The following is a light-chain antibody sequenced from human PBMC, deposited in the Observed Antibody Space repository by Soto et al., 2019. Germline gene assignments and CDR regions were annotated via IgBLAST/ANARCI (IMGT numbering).Light chain of an antibody. Sequence: EIVMTQSPLSLPVTPGEPASISCKSSQSLLYSDGNNYLDWHLQKPGQSPQLLIHLGSNRASGVPDRFSGSGSGTDFTLRISRVEAEDVGVYFCMQALETPLTFGGGTKVEIK. J-gene: IGKJ4*01. CDR3: MQALETPLT. V-gene: IGKV2-28*01. CDR2: LGS. CDR1: QSLLYSDGNNY.